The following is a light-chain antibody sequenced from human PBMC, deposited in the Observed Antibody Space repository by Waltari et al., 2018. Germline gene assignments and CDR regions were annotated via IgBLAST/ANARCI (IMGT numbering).Light chain of an antibody. V-gene: IGKV3-15*01. CDR3: QQYNNWPYT. CDR1: QSLGRN. Sequence: EILMTQSPATLSVSPRETATLSCGDSQSLGRNLAWYQQSPGQPPRLLMFGGSTRAPGLPARFSGSWSGTEFTLTISSLQTEDFAVYYCQQYNNWPYTFGQGTKLEIK. CDR2: GGS. J-gene: IGKJ2*01.